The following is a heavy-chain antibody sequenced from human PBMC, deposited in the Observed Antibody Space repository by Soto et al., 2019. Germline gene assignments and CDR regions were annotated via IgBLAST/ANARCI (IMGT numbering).Heavy chain of an antibody. CDR1: GYTFTGYY. J-gene: IGHJ5*02. CDR3: AREGRNSYGYPPWFDP. V-gene: IGHV1-2*02. Sequence: QVQLVQSGAEVKKPGASVKVSCKASGYTFTGYYMHWVRQAPGQGLEWMGWINPNSGGTNYAQKFQGRVTMTRDTSISTAYMERSRLRSDDTAVYYCAREGRNSYGYPPWFDPWGQGTLVTVSS. D-gene: IGHD5-18*01. CDR2: INPNSGGT.